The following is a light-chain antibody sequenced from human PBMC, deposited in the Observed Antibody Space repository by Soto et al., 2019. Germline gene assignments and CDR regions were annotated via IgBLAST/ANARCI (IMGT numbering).Light chain of an antibody. Sequence: EVVLTQSPATLSLSPGERATLSRRASQSVDIYLAWFQQKPGQAPRLLIYDASNRATGIPARFSGSGSGTDFTLTISSLEPEDFAVYYCQQRKYWPPITFGQGTRLEIK. CDR2: DAS. CDR1: QSVDIY. V-gene: IGKV3-11*01. J-gene: IGKJ5*01. CDR3: QQRKYWPPIT.